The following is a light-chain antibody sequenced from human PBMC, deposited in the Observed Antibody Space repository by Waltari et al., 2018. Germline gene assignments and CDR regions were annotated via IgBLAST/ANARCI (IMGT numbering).Light chain of an antibody. CDR2: KDN. CDR1: LLTNQY. Sequence: SYELTQPPSVSVSPGQTARITCSGQLLTNQYAYWYRQRPGQAPVLVMYKDNARPSGNPRRFSGSSSGTTVTLTIIGVQAEDEADYYCQSADTTGVVFGGVTKVTVL. V-gene: IGLV3-25*02. CDR3: QSADTTGVV. J-gene: IGLJ3*02.